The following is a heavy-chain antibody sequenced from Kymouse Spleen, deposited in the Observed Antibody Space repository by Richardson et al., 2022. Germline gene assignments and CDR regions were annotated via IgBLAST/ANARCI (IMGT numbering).Heavy chain of an antibody. CDR3: ASGTTVTHFDY. J-gene: IGHJ4*02. D-gene: IGHD4-17*01. V-gene: IGHV4-39*01. CDR1: GGSISSSSYY. CDR2: IYYSGST. Sequence: QLQLQESGPGLVKPSETLSLTCTVSGGSISSSSYYWGWIRQPPGKGLEWIGSIYYSGSTYYNPSLKSRVTISVDTSKNQFSLKLSSVTAADTAVYYCASGTTVTHFDYWGQGTLVTVSS.